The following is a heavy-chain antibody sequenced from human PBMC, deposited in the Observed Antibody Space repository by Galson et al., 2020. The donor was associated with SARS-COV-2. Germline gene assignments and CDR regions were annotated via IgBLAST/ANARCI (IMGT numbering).Heavy chain of an antibody. Sequence: ASETLSLTCTVSGGAISSGNYYWSWIRQHTGKGLEWVGYISYSGSTNYNPSLKSRLTMSVDTSKNQFSLNLSSVTAADTAVYYCARGEGRVTLVRGVIIGFDSWGQGTLVTVSS. D-gene: IGHD3-10*01. CDR2: ISYSGST. J-gene: IGHJ4*02. CDR1: GGAISSGNYY. CDR3: ARGEGRVTLVRGVIIGFDS. V-gene: IGHV4-31*03.